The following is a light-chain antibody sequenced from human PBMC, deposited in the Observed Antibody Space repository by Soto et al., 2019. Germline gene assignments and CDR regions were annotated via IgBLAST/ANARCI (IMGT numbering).Light chain of an antibody. CDR3: KNYNRAPWT. Sequence: DIQMTQSPSSLSASVGDRVTITCRASEDISNYVAWYQQKPGKVPKLLIYGASTLQSGVPSRFSGSGSGTDFNLTISSLQTEDVATYDCKNYNRAPWTFGQGTKVESK. J-gene: IGKJ1*01. CDR2: GAS. CDR1: EDISNY. V-gene: IGKV1-27*01.